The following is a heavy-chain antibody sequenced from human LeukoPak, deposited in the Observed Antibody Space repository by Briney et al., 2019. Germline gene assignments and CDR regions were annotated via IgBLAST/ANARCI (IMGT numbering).Heavy chain of an antibody. V-gene: IGHV1-46*03. CDR2: INPSGGST. J-gene: IGHJ4*02. CDR1: GYTFTSYY. Sequence: ASVKVSCKASGYTFTSYYMHSVRHTPQQGLEWMGIINPSGGSTSYAQKFQSRVTITTDTSKSKVYMELSSLRSEDTAVYYCARDTNPSSSSGYYGSGSYYTPLDYWGQGTLVTVSS. D-gene: IGHD3-10*01. CDR3: ARDTNPSSSSGYYGSGSYYTPLDY.